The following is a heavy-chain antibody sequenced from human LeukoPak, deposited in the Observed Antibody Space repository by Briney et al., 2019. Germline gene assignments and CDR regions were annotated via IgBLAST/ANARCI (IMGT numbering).Heavy chain of an antibody. CDR2: IWYDGSNK. CDR3: ARANPGTVDY. CDR1: GFTFSSYG. Sequence: GRSLRLSCAASGFTFSSYGMHWVRQAPGKGLEWVSVIWYDGSNKYYADSVKGRFTISRDNSKNTLYLQMNSLRAEDTAVYYCARANPGTVDYWGQGTLVTVSS. V-gene: IGHV3-33*01. J-gene: IGHJ4*02. D-gene: IGHD1/OR15-1a*01.